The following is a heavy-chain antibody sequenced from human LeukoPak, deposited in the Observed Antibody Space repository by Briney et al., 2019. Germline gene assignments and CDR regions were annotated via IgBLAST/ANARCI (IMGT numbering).Heavy chain of an antibody. CDR2: ISSSGAVT. D-gene: IGHD3-22*01. CDR1: EFTFTNYA. V-gene: IGHV3-23*01. CDR3: AWNRHDSARLPFDP. Sequence: GGSLRLSCAASEFTFTNYAMSWARQAPGEGLEWVSAISSSGAVTSYTNSVRGRFTISRDNSKNTVYLQMNSLTAEDTAIYYCAWNRHDSARLPFDPWGQGTLVTVSS. J-gene: IGHJ5*02.